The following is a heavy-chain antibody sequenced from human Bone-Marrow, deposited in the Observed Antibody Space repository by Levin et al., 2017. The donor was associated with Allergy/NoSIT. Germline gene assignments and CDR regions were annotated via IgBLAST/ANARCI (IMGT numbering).Heavy chain of an antibody. CDR2: ISWNSGSI. D-gene: IGHD1-7*01. J-gene: IGHJ4*02. CDR3: AKGLTGTTTYFDY. Sequence: SLKISCAASGFTFDDYAMHWVRQAPGKGLEWVSGISWNSGSIGYADSVKGRFTISRDNAKNSLYLQMNSLRAEDTALYYCAKGLTGTTTYFDYWGQGTLVTVSS. V-gene: IGHV3-9*01. CDR1: GFTFDDYA.